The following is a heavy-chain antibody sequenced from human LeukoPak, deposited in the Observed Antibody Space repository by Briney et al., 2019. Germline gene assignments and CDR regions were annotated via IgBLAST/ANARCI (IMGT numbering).Heavy chain of an antibody. V-gene: IGHV3-11*06. D-gene: IGHD5-24*01. CDR1: GFTFSDYY. CDR2: VSSRSSYT. Sequence: GGSLRLSCAASGFTFSDYYMSWIRQAPGKGLEWVSYVSSRSSYTKYADSVKARFTISRDNAKNSLHLQMNSLRAEDTAVYYCASSLTPGDGYNSRPFDYWGQGTLVTVSS. J-gene: IGHJ4*02. CDR3: ASSLTPGDGYNSRPFDY.